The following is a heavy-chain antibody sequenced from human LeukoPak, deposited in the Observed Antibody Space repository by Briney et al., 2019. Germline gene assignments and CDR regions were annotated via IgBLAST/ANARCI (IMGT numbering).Heavy chain of an antibody. CDR1: GFTFNNYG. CDR2: ISWDGGST. J-gene: IGHJ6*02. CDR3: AKDGGYSFSYGMDV. D-gene: IGHD5-18*01. V-gene: IGHV3-43*01. Sequence: GGSLRLSCAASGFTFNNYGMHWVRQAPGKGLEWVSPISWDGGSTYYADSVKGRFTISRDNSKNSLYLQMNSLRTEDTALYYCAKDGGYSFSYGMDVWGQGTTVTVSS.